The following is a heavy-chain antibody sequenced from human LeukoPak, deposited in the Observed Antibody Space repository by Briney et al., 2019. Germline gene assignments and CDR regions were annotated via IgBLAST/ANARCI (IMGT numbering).Heavy chain of an antibody. D-gene: IGHD2-2*01. CDR2: ISSRSAHI. Sequence: GGSLRLSCAASDSTFSSFSIRWVRQAPGKGLFWVAAISSRSAHIYYADSVKGRFTISRDNAKKSLYLEMNNLRADDTAVYYCARDRSTSRYYHGMDVWGPGTTVIVSS. V-gene: IGHV3-21*01. J-gene: IGHJ6*02. CDR1: DSTFSSFS. CDR3: ARDRSTSRYYHGMDV.